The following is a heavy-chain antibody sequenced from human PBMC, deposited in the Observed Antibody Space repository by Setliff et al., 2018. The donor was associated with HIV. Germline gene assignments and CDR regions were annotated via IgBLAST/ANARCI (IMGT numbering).Heavy chain of an antibody. Sequence: SLKISCAAPGFTFSSYAMSWVRQAPGKGLEWVSATSGSGVGTYYADSVKGRFTISRDNSKNTLYLQMNSLRAEDTAVYYCAKHRDFGSGSYFDHWGQGTKVTVSS. CDR1: GFTFSSYA. CDR3: AKHRDFGSGSYFDH. CDR2: TSGSGVGT. V-gene: IGHV3-23*01. J-gene: IGHJ4*02. D-gene: IGHD3-10*01.